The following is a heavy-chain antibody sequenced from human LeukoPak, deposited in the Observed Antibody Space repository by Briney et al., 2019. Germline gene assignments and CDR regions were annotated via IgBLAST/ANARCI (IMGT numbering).Heavy chain of an antibody. CDR1: GGTFSSYA. V-gene: IGHV1-69*05. CDR3: ARADCSSTSCYFPY. CDR2: IIPIFGTA. D-gene: IGHD2-2*01. Sequence: SVKVSCKASGGTFSSYAISWVRQAPGQGLEWMGGIIPIFGTASYAQMFQGRVTITTDESTSTAYMELSSLRSEDTAVYYCARADCSSTSCYFPYWGQGTLVTVSS. J-gene: IGHJ4*02.